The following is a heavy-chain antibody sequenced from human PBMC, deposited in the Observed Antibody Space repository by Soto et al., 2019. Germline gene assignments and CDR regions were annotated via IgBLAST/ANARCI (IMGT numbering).Heavy chain of an antibody. J-gene: IGHJ4*02. V-gene: IGHV4-59*01. CDR2: IYYTGRS. CDR1: GGSISSYY. D-gene: IGHD6-13*01. CDR3: ASHSSHWPFFDF. Sequence: QVQLQESGPGLVKPSETLSLTCTVSGGSISSYYWSWIRQPPGKGLEWIGYIYYTGRSNSNPSLSGRVTMSVDTSKNQFSLKLSSVTAADTAVYYCASHSSHWPFFDFWGQGTLVTVSS.